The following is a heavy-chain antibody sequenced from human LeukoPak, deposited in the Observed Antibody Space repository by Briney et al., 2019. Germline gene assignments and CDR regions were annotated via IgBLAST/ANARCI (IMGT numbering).Heavy chain of an antibody. V-gene: IGHV4-4*07. CDR2: IYTSGST. Sequence: SETLSLTCTVSGGSISSYYWSWIRQPAGKGLEWIGRIYTSGSTNYNPSLKSRGTMSVDTSKNQFSLQLTSVTAADTAVYYCARGDYGSGTYLWGSWGQGILVTVSP. CDR3: ARGDYGSGTYLWGS. CDR1: GGSISSYY. D-gene: IGHD3-10*01. J-gene: IGHJ5*02.